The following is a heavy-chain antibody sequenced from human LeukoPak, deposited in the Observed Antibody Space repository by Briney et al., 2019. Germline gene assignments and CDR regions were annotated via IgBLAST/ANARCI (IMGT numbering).Heavy chain of an antibody. D-gene: IGHD6-19*01. Sequence: SQTLSLTCAISGDSVSSNSAAWNWIRQSPSRGLEWLGRTYYRSKWYNDYAVSVKSRITINPDTSKNQFSLQLNSVTPEDTAVYYCAREWVGIAVAGTNLYYYYYGMDVWGQGTTVTVSS. CDR3: AREWVGIAVAGTNLYYYYYGMDV. J-gene: IGHJ6*02. V-gene: IGHV6-1*01. CDR2: TYYRSKWYN. CDR1: GDSVSSNSAA.